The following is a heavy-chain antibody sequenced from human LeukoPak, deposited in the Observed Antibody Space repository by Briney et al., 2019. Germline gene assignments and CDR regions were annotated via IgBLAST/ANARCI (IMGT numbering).Heavy chain of an antibody. J-gene: IGHJ4*02. D-gene: IGHD3-10*01. CDR3: ARSLTMVRAYDY. CDR1: GFTFSSYG. V-gene: IGHV3-30*02. Sequence: GGSLRLSCAAPGFTFSSYGMHWVRQAPGKGLEWVTFIQYDGSNKYYADSVKGRFTISRDNSKNTVYLQMNSLRAEDTAVYYCARSLTMVRAYDYWGQGTLVTVSS. CDR2: IQYDGSNK.